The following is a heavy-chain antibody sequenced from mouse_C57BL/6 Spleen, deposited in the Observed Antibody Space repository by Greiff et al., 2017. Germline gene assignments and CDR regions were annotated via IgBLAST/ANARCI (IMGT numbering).Heavy chain of an antibody. J-gene: IGHJ2*01. D-gene: IGHD3-2*02. CDR1: GFNIPDYY. CDR3: AEGSGSYYFDY. V-gene: IGHV14-2*01. Sequence: VQLQPPGAELVKPGASVKLSCTASGFNIPDYYMHWVKQRTEQGLEWIGRIDPEDGETNYDPKFQGKATITADTSSNTAYLQLSSLTSEDTAVEYCAEGSGSYYFDYWGQGTTLTVSS. CDR2: IDPEDGET.